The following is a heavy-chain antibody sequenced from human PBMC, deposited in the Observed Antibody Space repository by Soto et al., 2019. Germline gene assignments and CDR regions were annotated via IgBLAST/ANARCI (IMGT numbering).Heavy chain of an antibody. D-gene: IGHD5-18*01. V-gene: IGHV1-8*01. J-gene: IGHJ6*02. Sequence: ASVKVSCKASGYTFTSYDINWVRQATGQGLEWMGWMKPNSGSTDYAQKFQGWVTMTRNTSISTAYMELSSLRSEDTAVYYCALPAMVTWSDYYGMDVWGQGTTVTVSS. CDR3: ALPAMVTWSDYYGMDV. CDR2: MKPNSGST. CDR1: GYTFTSYD.